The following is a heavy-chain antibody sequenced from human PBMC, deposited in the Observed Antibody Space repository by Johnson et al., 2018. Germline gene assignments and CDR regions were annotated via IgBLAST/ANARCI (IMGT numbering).Heavy chain of an antibody. CDR2: ISYDGGNK. CDR1: GFTFSTYA. CDR3: ARDKQGMASSWYTGGYFHH. Sequence: VQLVESGGGVVQPGRSLRLSCAASGFTFSTYAMPWVRQAPGKGLEWVAVISYDGGNKYFADSAKGRFTISRDNSKNTLSLQMNSLRAEDTAVYYCARDKQGMASSWYTGGYFHHWGQGTLVTVSS. D-gene: IGHD6-13*01. J-gene: IGHJ1*01. V-gene: IGHV3-30*03.